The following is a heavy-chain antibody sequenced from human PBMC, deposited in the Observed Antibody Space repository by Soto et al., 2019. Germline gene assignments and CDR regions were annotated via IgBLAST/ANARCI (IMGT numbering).Heavy chain of an antibody. CDR1: GFTFSHYG. Sequence: GGSLRLSCAASGFTFSHYGMHWVRQAPGKGLEWVAIISHDGSKKYYADSVKGRFTISRDNAKNSLYLQMNSLRAEDTAVYYCARGVGYCSGGSCADAFDVWGQGTMVTVS. D-gene: IGHD2-15*01. CDR3: ARGVGYCSGGSCADAFDV. V-gene: IGHV3-33*08. J-gene: IGHJ3*01. CDR2: ISHDGSKK.